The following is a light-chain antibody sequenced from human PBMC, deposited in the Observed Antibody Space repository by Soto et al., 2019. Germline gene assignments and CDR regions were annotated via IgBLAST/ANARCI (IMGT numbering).Light chain of an antibody. CDR2: GAS. Sequence: EIVLTQSPGTLSLSPGERATLSCRASQSVSSGSLAWYQQNPGQAPRLLIYGASSRATGIPDRFSGSGSGTDFTLTISRLEPEDFAVYYCQLYGSSSWTFGQGTKVDIK. J-gene: IGKJ1*01. CDR3: QLYGSSSWT. V-gene: IGKV3-20*01. CDR1: QSVSSGS.